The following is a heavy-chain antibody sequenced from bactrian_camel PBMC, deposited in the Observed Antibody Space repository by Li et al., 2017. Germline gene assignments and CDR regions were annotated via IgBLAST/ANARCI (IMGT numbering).Heavy chain of an antibody. D-gene: IGHD2*01. V-gene: IGHV3S55*01. CDR2: SDGAGTV. Sequence: VQLVESGGGAVQAGGTLRLSCAASGATNARYCLGWFRQAPGKEREGIAASDGAGTVCYADFVKGRFTISKDNTKNTLTLQMNSLKPEDTAMYYCAAGCPIWTGLLSGDWGQGTQVTVS. CDR1: GATNARYC. J-gene: IGHJ4*01. CDR3: AAGCPIWTGLLSGD.